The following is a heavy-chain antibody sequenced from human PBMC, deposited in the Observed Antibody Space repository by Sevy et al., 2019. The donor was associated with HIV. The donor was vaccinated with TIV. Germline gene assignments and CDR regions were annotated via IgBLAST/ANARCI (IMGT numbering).Heavy chain of an antibody. D-gene: IGHD2-2*01. J-gene: IGHJ6*02. CDR1: GFTFSSYE. CDR3: ARAGFCSSTSCYLPYYYYGMDV. Sequence: GGYLRLSCAASGFTFSSYEMNCVRQAPGKGLEWVSYISSSGSTIYYADSVKGRFTISRDNAKNSLYLQMNSLRAEDTAVYYSARAGFCSSTSCYLPYYYYGMDVWGQGTLVSVSS. V-gene: IGHV3-48*03. CDR2: ISSSGSTI.